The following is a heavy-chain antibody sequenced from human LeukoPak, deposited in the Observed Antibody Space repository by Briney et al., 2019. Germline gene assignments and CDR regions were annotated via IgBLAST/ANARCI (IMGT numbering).Heavy chain of an antibody. J-gene: IGHJ6*03. CDR1: GGSISSYY. CDR2: IYSSVST. D-gene: IGHD3-3*01. Sequence: SETLSLTCAVSGGSISSYYWTWIRQPPGKGLEWIGYIYSSVSTYYNPSLNSRVTISLDTSKKQISLKLSSVTAADTAVYCCARVRSLEWPAPMDVWGKGTTVTVSS. CDR3: ARVRSLEWPAPMDV. V-gene: IGHV4-59*01.